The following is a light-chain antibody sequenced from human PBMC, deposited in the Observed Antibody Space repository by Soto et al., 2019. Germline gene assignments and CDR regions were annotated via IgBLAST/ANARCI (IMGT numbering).Light chain of an antibody. Sequence: DIQLTQSPAFLSASVGDRVTITCRASQGISTYLAWYQQKPGKAPTLLIYAAYTLQSGVPSRFSGSGSGTGFTLTISSLQPEDFATYFRQQLNTYPLTFGQGTKVEIK. CDR1: QGISTY. J-gene: IGKJ1*01. V-gene: IGKV1-9*01. CDR2: AAY. CDR3: QQLNTYPLT.